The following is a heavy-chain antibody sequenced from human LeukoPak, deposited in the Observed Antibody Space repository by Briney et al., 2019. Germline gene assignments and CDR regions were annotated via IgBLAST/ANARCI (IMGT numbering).Heavy chain of an antibody. J-gene: IGHJ6*02. V-gene: IGHV3-9*01. CDR1: GFTFDDYA. Sequence: GGSLRLSCAASGFTFDDYAMHWVRQVPGKGLEWVSGISWNRGSIGYADSVKGRFTISRDNSKNTLYLQMNSLRAEDTAVYYCASIRFPSYYYYGMDVWGQGTTVTVSS. D-gene: IGHD3-3*02. CDR3: ASIRFPSYYYYGMDV. CDR2: ISWNRGSI.